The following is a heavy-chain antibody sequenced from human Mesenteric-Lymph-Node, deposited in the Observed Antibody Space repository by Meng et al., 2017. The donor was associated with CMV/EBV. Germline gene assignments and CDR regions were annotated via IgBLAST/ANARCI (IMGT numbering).Heavy chain of an antibody. CDR1: AFTFSSYT. V-gene: IGHV3-48*04. D-gene: IGHD2-2*01. CDR3: ARGGAMARGMDV. Sequence: GESLKISCAASAFTFSSYTMNWVRQAPGKGLEWVSYISTSSSVMYYADSVKGRFTISRDNAKNSLYLEMKSLRADDTAVYYCARGGAMARGMDVWGQGTTVTVSS. CDR2: ISTSSSVM. J-gene: IGHJ6*02.